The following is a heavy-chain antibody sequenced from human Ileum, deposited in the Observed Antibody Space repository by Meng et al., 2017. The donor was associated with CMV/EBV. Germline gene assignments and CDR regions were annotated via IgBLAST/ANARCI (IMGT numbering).Heavy chain of an antibody. CDR1: GFTFSNYW. J-gene: IGHJ4*02. V-gene: IGHV3-66*02. CDR2: IHSDGNI. Sequence: GGSLRLSCAASGFTFSNYWMSWVRQAPGKGLEWVSIIHSDGNIRYADSVKGRFTISRDNSKNTLYLQMNRLRTEDTAVYYCVRDNHYDFWSGYGGWGQGTLVTVSS. D-gene: IGHD3-3*01. CDR3: VRDNHYDFWSGYGG.